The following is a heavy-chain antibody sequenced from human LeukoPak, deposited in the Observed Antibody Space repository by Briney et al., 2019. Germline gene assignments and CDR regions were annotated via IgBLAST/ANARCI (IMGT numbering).Heavy chain of an antibody. V-gene: IGHV1-2*02. CDR1: GYTLTGYY. J-gene: IGHJ4*02. D-gene: IGHD2-15*01. Sequence: ASVKVSCKVSGYTLTGYYMHWVRQAPGQGLERMGWINPNSGGTNYAQKFQGRVIMTRDTSISTAYMELSRLRSDDTAVYYCASSCSGGSCFYYFDYWGQGTLVTVSS. CDR3: ASSCSGGSCFYYFDY. CDR2: INPNSGGT.